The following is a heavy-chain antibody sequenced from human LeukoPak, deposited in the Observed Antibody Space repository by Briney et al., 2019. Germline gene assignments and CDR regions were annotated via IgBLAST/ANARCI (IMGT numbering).Heavy chain of an antibody. CDR1: GGTFSSYA. J-gene: IGHJ4*02. V-gene: IGHV1-69*01. CDR2: IIPIFGTA. Sequence: SVKVSCKASGGTFSSYAISWVRQAPGQGLEWMGGIIPIFGTANYAQKFQGRVTITADESTSTAYMELSSLRSKDTAVYYCAREYSGYDRGIDYWGQGTLVTVSS. D-gene: IGHD5-12*01. CDR3: AREYSGYDRGIDY.